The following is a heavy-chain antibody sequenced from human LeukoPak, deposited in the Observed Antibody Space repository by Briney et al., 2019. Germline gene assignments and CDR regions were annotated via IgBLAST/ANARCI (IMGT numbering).Heavy chain of an antibody. D-gene: IGHD6-13*01. V-gene: IGHV4-39*01. CDR1: GGSISSSSYY. CDR3: ARRAAGAFDY. CDR2: IYYSGST. J-gene: IGHJ4*02. Sequence: KPSETLSLTCTVSGGSISSSSYYWGWIRRPPGKGLEWIGSIYYSGSTYYNPSLKSRVSISIDTSKNRFSLNLSSVTAADTAVYYCARRAAGAFDYWGQGTLVTVSS.